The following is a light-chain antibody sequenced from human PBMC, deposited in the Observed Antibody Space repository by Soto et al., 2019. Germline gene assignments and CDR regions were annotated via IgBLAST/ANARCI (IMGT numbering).Light chain of an antibody. CDR3: QHYNNWPPYT. Sequence: EIVLTQSPATLSLSPGERATLSCRASQSVSSYLAWYQQKPGQAPRLLIYDASNRATGIPARFSGSGSGTDFTLTISSLQSEDFAVYYCQHYNNWPPYTCGQGTKVDIK. J-gene: IGKJ2*01. V-gene: IGKV3-11*01. CDR1: QSVSSY. CDR2: DAS.